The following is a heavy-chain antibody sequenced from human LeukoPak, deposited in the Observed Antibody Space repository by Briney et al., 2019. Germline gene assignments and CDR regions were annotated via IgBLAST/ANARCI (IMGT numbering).Heavy chain of an antibody. D-gene: IGHD2-15*01. CDR2: IYYTGST. CDR1: GGSISSLY. V-gene: IGHV4-59*08. J-gene: IGHJ4*02. Sequence: SSETLSLTCSVSGGSISSLYWSWIRQPPVKGLEWIGYIYYTGSTNYNPSLKSRVTMFVDMSKNQFSLRLSSVTAADTAVYYCARLYCSGGSCYFDYWGQGTLVTVSS. CDR3: ARLYCSGGSCYFDY.